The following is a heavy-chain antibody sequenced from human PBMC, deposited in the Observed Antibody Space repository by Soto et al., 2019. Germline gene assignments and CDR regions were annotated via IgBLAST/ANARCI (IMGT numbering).Heavy chain of an antibody. CDR1: GGTFSSYT. D-gene: IGHD3-22*01. J-gene: IGHJ4*02. Sequence: QVQLVQSGAEVKKPGSSVKVSCKASGGTFSSYTITWVRQAPGQGLEWMGGITPMFGTPNYAQKFRGRVTITADESTRTAYMELRSLRSEDTAMYFCARDGTLYDSRAYYYLYWGQGTLVTVSS. CDR3: ARDGTLYDSRAYYYLY. CDR2: ITPMFGTP. V-gene: IGHV1-69*01.